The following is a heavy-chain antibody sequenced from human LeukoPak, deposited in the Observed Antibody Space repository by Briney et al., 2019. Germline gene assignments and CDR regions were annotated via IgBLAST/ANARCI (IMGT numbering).Heavy chain of an antibody. CDR3: ARAPNSGTLGEDY. Sequence: PGGSLRLSCEVSGIMFNIFGMHWVRQAPGKGLEWVSYISTSGTTFHYADSVKGRFTISRDNAKNSLYLQMNSLRAEDTAVYYCARAPNSGTLGEDYWGQGTLVTVSS. D-gene: IGHD1-26*01. CDR2: ISTSGTTF. CDR1: GIMFNIFG. J-gene: IGHJ4*02. V-gene: IGHV3-48*04.